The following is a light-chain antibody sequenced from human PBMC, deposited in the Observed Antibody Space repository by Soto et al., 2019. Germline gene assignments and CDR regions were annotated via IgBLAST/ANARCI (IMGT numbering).Light chain of an antibody. V-gene: IGKV1-5*01. CDR2: DAS. Sequence: DIQMTQSPSTLSASVGDRVTITSRASQSISSWLAWYQQKPGKAPKLLIYDASSLESGVPSRFSGSGSGTEFTLTISSLQPDDFATYYCQQYNSYSATFGQGTKV. CDR1: QSISSW. J-gene: IGKJ1*01. CDR3: QQYNSYSAT.